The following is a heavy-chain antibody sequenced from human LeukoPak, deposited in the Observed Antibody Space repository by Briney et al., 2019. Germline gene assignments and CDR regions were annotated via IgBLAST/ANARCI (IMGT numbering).Heavy chain of an antibody. CDR3: ARGPGLGYDFWSGYYPVKSPRWFDP. Sequence: ASVTVSFKASGYTFTGYYMHWVRQAPGQGLEWMGWINPNSGGTNCAQKCQGRVSMTRDTSISTAYRELSRLRSDDTAVYYCARGPGLGYDFWSGYYPVKSPRWFDPWGQGTLVTVSS. D-gene: IGHD3-3*01. CDR1: GYTFTGYY. J-gene: IGHJ5*02. CDR2: INPNSGGT. V-gene: IGHV1-2*02.